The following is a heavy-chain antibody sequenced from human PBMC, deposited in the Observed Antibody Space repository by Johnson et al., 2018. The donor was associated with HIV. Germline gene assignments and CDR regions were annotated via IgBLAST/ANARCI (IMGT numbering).Heavy chain of an antibody. CDR3: ARLVYSYGQRLRAFDI. CDR2: ISNSGSTI. Sequence: QVQLVESGGGLVKPGGSLRLSCAASGFTFSDYYMSWIRQAPGKGLEWVSYISNSGSTIYYTDSVKGRFTISRDNAKNSMYLQMNSLRAEDTAVYYCARLVYSYGQRLRAFDIWGQGTMVTVSS. CDR1: GFTFSDYY. V-gene: IGHV3-11*04. J-gene: IGHJ3*02. D-gene: IGHD5-18*01.